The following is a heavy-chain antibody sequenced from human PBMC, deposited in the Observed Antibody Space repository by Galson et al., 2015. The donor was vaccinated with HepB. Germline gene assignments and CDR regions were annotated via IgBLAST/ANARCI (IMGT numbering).Heavy chain of an antibody. V-gene: IGHV1-18*01. D-gene: IGHD3-16*02. CDR3: ARGPYDYVWGSYRPFYFDY. J-gene: IGHJ4*02. CDR2: ISAYNGNT. Sequence: SVKVSCKASGYTFTSYGISWVRQAPGQGLEWMGWISAYNGNTNYAQKLQGRVTMTTDTSTSTAYMELRSLRSDDTAVYYCARGPYDYVWGSYRPFYFDYWGQGTLVTVSS. CDR1: GYTFTSYG.